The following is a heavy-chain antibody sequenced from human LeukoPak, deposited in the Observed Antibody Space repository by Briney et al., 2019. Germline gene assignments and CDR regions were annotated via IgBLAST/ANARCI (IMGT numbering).Heavy chain of an antibody. CDR1: GYTFTSYG. Sequence: ASVKVSCKASGYTFTSYGISWVRQAPGQGLEWMGWISAYNGNTNYAQKLQGRVTMTTDTSTSTAYMELSSLRSEDTAVYYCARYIGNYYDSRGQGYWFDPWGQGTLVTVSS. CDR3: ARYIGNYYDSRGQGYWFDP. CDR2: ISAYNGNT. D-gene: IGHD3-22*01. V-gene: IGHV1-18*01. J-gene: IGHJ5*02.